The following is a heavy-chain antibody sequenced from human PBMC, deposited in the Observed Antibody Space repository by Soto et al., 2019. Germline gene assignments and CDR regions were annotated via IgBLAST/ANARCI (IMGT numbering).Heavy chain of an antibody. CDR2: IIPIFGTA. V-gene: IGHV1-69*13. J-gene: IGHJ6*04. CDR1: GGTFSSYA. D-gene: IGHD1-26*01. CDR3: ARDSRIVGTSTAYYYYGMDV. Sequence: ASVKVSCKASGGTFSSYAISWVRQAPGQGLEWMGGIIPIFGTANYAQKFQGRVTITADESTSTAYMELSSLRSEDTAVYYCARDSRIVGTSTAYYYYGMDVWGKGASVTVSS.